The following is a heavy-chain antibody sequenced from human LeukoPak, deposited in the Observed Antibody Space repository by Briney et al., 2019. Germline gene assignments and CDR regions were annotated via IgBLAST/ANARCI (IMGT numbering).Heavy chain of an antibody. CDR1: GFTFSSYA. Sequence: GGSLRLSCAASGFTFSSYAMHWVRQAPGKGLEWVAVISYDGSNKYYADSVKGRFTISRDNSKNTLYLQMNSLRAEDTAVYSCARDQGTTVTSYAFDIWGKGTVVTVSS. CDR3: ARDQGTTVTSYAFDI. V-gene: IGHV3-30-3*01. D-gene: IGHD4-17*01. J-gene: IGHJ3*02. CDR2: ISYDGSNK.